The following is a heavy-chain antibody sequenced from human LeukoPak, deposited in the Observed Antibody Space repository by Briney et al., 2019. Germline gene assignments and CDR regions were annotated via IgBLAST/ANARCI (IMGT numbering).Heavy chain of an antibody. CDR2: ISGSGGST. D-gene: IGHD1-1*01. CDR3: AKVATGKKAQDAFDI. Sequence: GGSLRLSCAASGFTFSSYAMSWVRQAPGKGLEWVSDISGSGGSTYYADSVKGRFTIPTDNSKNTLYLQMNSLRAEDTAVYYCAKVATGKKAQDAFDIWGQGTMVTVSS. V-gene: IGHV3-23*01. CDR1: GFTFSSYA. J-gene: IGHJ3*02.